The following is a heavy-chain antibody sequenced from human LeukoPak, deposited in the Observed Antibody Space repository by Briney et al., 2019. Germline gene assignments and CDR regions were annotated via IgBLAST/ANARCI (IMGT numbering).Heavy chain of an antibody. CDR2: INPNSGGT. J-gene: IGHJ4*02. D-gene: IGHD1-20*01. CDR1: GYTFTAYY. CDR3: ARVTGTTRGRGLLIDY. Sequence: GASVKVSCKASGYTFTAYYMHWLRQAPGQGLEWMGWINPNSGGTNYAQKFQGRVTMTRDTSISTAYMELSRLRSDDTAVYYCARVTGTTRGRGLLIDYWGQGTLVTVSS. V-gene: IGHV1-2*02.